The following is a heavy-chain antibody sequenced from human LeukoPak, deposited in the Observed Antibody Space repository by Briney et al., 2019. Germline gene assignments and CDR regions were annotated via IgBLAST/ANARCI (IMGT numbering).Heavy chain of an antibody. V-gene: IGHV3-13*01. Sequence: GSLRLSCVASGFSFSTYDMYWVRQAAGRGPEWVSAIGTNEDTFYLGSVKDRFTISRENGKNSLYLQMNSLRAEDTAVYYCAKAGSWYWFDPWGQGTLVTVSS. CDR3: AKAGSWYWFDP. CDR1: GFSFSTYD. CDR2: IGTNEDT. J-gene: IGHJ5*02. D-gene: IGHD6-13*01.